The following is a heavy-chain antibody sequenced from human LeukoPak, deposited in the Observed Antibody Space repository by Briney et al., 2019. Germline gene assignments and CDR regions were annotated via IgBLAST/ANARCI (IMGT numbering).Heavy chain of an antibody. CDR1: GFTFSSYS. Sequence: GGSPRLSCAASGFTFSSYSMNWVRQAPGKGLEWVSSISSSSSYIYYADSVKGRFTISRDNAKNSLYLQMNSLRAEDTAVYYCARDLPNGDYAADYWGQGTLVTVSS. CDR3: ARDLPNGDYAADY. V-gene: IGHV3-21*01. J-gene: IGHJ4*02. D-gene: IGHD4-17*01. CDR2: ISSSSSYI.